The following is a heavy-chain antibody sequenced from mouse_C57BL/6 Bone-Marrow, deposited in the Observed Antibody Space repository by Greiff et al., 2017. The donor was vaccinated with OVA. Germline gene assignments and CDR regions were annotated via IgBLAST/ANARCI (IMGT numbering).Heavy chain of an antibody. V-gene: IGHV5-16*01. CDR1: GFTFSDYY. Sequence: EVKLVESEGGLVQPGSSMKLSCTASGFTFSDYYMAWVRQAPEKGLEWVANINYDGSSTYYLDSLKSRFIIPRDNAKNNLYRQMSSLKSEDTAAEYCARNLLLDYWGQGTTLTVSS. CDR3: ARNLLLDY. J-gene: IGHJ2*01. CDR2: INYDGSST. D-gene: IGHD2-10*01.